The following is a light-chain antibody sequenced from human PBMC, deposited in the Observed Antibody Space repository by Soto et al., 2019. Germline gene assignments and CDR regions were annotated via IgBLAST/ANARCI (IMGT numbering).Light chain of an antibody. J-gene: IGKJ5*01. Sequence: DILKTQLPDSLAVSLGERATINCKSSQSVLYSSNNKNYVAWYQQKPGQPPKLLIYVSSTGESGVPDRLSGSGSGKDFTLTISSLQAEEVAVYYCQQYYSTPMYTFGQGTRMEIK. V-gene: IGKV4-1*01. CDR3: QQYYSTPMYT. CDR2: VSS. CDR1: QSVLYSSNNKNY.